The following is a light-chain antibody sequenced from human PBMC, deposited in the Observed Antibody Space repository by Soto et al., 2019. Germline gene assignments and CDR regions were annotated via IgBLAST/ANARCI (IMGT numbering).Light chain of an antibody. Sequence: EIVLTQSPGTLSLSPGERASLFCRASQSVRSSSLAWYQQKRGQPPRLLIYGASSRATGIPDRFSGNGSGTYFTLTISRLEPEDFAVYFCQQYGDSPDTDRWTFGQGTKVEIK. CDR3: QQYGDSPDTDRWT. CDR2: GAS. CDR1: QSVRSSS. J-gene: IGKJ1*01. V-gene: IGKV3-20*01.